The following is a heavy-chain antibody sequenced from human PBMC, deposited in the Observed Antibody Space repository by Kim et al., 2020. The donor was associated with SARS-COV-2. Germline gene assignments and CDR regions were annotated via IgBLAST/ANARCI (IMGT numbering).Heavy chain of an antibody. Sequence: CADSVKGLFTMSRDNVKNMVYLQMNGLRAEDTAVYYCARDQDWLLFDYWGQGTLVTVSS. D-gene: IGHD3-9*01. CDR3: ARDQDWLLFDY. V-gene: IGHV3-74*01. J-gene: IGHJ4*02.